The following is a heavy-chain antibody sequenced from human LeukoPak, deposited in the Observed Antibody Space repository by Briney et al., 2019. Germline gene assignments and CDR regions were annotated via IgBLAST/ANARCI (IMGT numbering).Heavy chain of an antibody. D-gene: IGHD4-17*01. Sequence: GESLKISCEGSGYTFTDYWIGWVRQLPGRGLEWMGTIYYGDSDTRYSPSFQGQVTISADKFISTAYLQWSSLKASDTAMYYCARGYGDYDHYYGMDVWGQGNTVTV. CDR1: GYTFTDYW. CDR3: ARGYGDYDHYYGMDV. J-gene: IGHJ6*02. CDR2: IYYGDSDT. V-gene: IGHV5-51*01.